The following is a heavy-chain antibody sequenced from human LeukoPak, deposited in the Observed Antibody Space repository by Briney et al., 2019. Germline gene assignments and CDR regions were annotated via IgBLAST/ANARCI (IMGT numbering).Heavy chain of an antibody. Sequence: ASVKVSCKASGYTFTTYHINWVRQAPGQGLEWMGRINAYNGNTNYEQKLQGRVIMTTDTSTSTVYMDLRSLRSDDTAVYYCARGGRGNFDYWGQGTLVTVSS. V-gene: IGHV1-18*04. CDR2: INAYNGNT. D-gene: IGHD3-10*01. CDR1: GYTFTTYH. CDR3: ARGGRGNFDY. J-gene: IGHJ4*02.